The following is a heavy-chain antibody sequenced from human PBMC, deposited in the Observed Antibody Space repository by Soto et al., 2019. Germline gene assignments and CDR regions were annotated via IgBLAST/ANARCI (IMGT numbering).Heavy chain of an antibody. D-gene: IGHD6-25*01. Sequence: SETLYLACSVSGGSISSVGHYWTWIRQQPGKGLEWIGYIYYSGSTDYNPSLKSRVTISVDRSKNQFSLNLSSVTAADTAIYYCARESGGYDSSTRYGLDVWGQGTTVTVSS. J-gene: IGHJ6*02. CDR2: IYYSGST. CDR3: ARESGGYDSSTRYGLDV. CDR1: GGSISSVGHY. V-gene: IGHV4-31*03.